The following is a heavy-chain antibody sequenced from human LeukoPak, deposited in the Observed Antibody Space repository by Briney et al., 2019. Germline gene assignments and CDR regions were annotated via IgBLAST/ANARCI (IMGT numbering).Heavy chain of an antibody. D-gene: IGHD6-25*01. CDR1: GDSIFSTTYY. Sequence: PSETLSLTCTVSGDSIFSTTYYWGWIRQPPGKGLEWIGSIFHSGSTYYNPSLKSRVTISVDTSKNQLSLRLRSVTAADAAVYYCARLYQGKRPPDYWGQGTLVTVSS. CDR3: ARLYQGKRPPDY. J-gene: IGHJ4*02. V-gene: IGHV4-39*01. CDR2: IFHSGST.